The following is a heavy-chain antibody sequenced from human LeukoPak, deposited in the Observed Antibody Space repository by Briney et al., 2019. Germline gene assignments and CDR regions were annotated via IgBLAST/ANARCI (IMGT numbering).Heavy chain of an antibody. CDR2: IYYSGST. V-gene: IGHV4-59*01. CDR3: ARGAVVEGAFDI. J-gene: IGHJ3*02. CDR1: GVSINGYY. Sequence: SETLSLTCSVSGVSINGYYWSWIRQTAGKGLEWIGHIYYSGSTNYNPSLKSRVTISVDTSKNQFSLKLSSVTAADTAVYYCARGAVVEGAFDIWGQGTMVTVSS. D-gene: IGHD2-21*01.